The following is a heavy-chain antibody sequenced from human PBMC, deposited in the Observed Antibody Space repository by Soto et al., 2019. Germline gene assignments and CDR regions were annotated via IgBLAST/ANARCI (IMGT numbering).Heavy chain of an antibody. Sequence: GGSLRLSCVGSGFTISNYWMSWVRQAPEKGLEWLANIKQDGSETYYVDSVKGRFTISRDNAKNSLYLQMYSLRVEDTAVHYCAGRKHWLFGPGNSCQCIDPWGLGTTVTVAS. D-gene: IGHD2-2*01. J-gene: IGHJ6*01. CDR1: GFTISNYW. CDR3: AGRKHWLFGPGNSCQCIDP. CDR2: IKQDGSET. V-gene: IGHV3-7*03.